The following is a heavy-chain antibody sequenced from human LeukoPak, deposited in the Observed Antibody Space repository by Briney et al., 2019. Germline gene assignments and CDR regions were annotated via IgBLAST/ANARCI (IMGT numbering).Heavy chain of an antibody. J-gene: IGHJ4*02. CDR1: GFIFNNYA. CDR2: ISWNSGSI. V-gene: IGHV3-9*01. Sequence: GGSLRLSCAGSGFIFNNYAMHWVRQPPGKGLEWVSGISWNSGSIDYADSVKGRFTISRDNARNSLYLQMDSLRVEDTAFYYCARDLAFSRLDYWGQGVLVTVSS. CDR3: ARDLAFSRLDY. D-gene: IGHD2/OR15-2a*01.